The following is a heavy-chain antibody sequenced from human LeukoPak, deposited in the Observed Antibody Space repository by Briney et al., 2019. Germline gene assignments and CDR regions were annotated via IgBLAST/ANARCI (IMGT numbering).Heavy chain of an antibody. CDR2: INPNSGGT. Sequence: ASVRVSCKASGYTFTGHYMHWVRQAPGQGLEWMGWINPNSGGTNYAQKFQGRVTMTRDTSISTAYMELSRLRSDDTAVYYCAREGSVVITSNFDYWGQGTLVTVSS. V-gene: IGHV1-2*02. D-gene: IGHD3-22*01. J-gene: IGHJ4*02. CDR1: GYTFTGHY. CDR3: AREGSVVITSNFDY.